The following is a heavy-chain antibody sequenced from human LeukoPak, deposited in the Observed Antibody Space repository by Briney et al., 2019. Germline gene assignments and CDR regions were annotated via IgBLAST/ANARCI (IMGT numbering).Heavy chain of an antibody. Sequence: PGRSLRLSCAASGFTFSSYGMHWVRQAPSKGLEWVAVISYDGSNKYYADSVKGRFTISRDNSKNTLYLQMNSLRAEDTAVYYCAKDHTQDTAMVPVDYWGQGTLVTVSS. CDR1: GFTFSSYG. D-gene: IGHD5-18*01. J-gene: IGHJ4*02. V-gene: IGHV3-30*18. CDR3: AKDHTQDTAMVPVDY. CDR2: ISYDGSNK.